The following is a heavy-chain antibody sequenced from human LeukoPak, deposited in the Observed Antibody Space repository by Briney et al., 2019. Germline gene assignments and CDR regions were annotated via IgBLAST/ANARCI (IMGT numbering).Heavy chain of an antibody. CDR3: ARAHYRVSFDY. V-gene: IGHV3-66*02. D-gene: IGHD4-17*01. Sequence: GGSLRLSCAASGFTVSSNYMSWVRQAPGKGLEGVSVIYSGGSTYYTDSVKGRFTISRDNSKNTLYLQMNSLRAEDTPVYYCARAHYRVSFDYWGQGTLVTVSS. CDR1: GFTVSSNY. J-gene: IGHJ4*02. CDR2: IYSGGST.